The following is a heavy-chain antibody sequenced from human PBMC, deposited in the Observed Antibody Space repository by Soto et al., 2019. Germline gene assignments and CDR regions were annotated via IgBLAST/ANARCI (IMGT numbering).Heavy chain of an antibody. V-gene: IGHV1-69*12. J-gene: IGHJ6*02. Sequence: QVQLVQSGAAVKKPGSSVMVSCKASGGTFSTYAISWVRQAPGQGLEWMGGIIPIFGTASYAQKLQGRGPMTADESTSTAYMELRSLTSEDTAVYYCARSLGLEYYYGMDVWGQGTTVTVSS. D-gene: IGHD1-1*01. CDR3: ARSLGLEYYYGMDV. CDR2: IIPIFGTA. CDR1: GGTFSTYA.